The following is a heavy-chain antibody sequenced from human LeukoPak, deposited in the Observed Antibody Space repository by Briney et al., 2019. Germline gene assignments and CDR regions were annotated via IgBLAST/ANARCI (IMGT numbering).Heavy chain of an antibody. Sequence: GGSLRLSCAASGFTFSSYAMSWVRQAPGKGLEWVSAISGSGGSTYYADSVKGRFTISRDNSKNTLYLQMNSLRAEDTAVYYCAKPSLPRQQLVRLYSDYWGQGTLVTVSS. CDR1: GFTFSSYA. CDR3: AKPSLPRQQLVRLYSDY. CDR2: ISGSGGST. J-gene: IGHJ4*02. D-gene: IGHD6-13*01. V-gene: IGHV3-23*01.